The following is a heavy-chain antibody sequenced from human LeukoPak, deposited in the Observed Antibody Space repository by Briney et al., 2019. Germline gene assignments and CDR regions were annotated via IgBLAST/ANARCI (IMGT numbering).Heavy chain of an antibody. CDR2: INPNTGGA. D-gene: IGHD3-10*01. J-gene: IGHJ4*02. V-gene: IGHV1-2*02. CDR1: GYTFSDYY. Sequence: ASVKVSCKASGYTFSDYYIHWVRQAPGQGLEYMGWINPNTGGASYAQKFRVRVTMTRDTSSSTVYMQLSTLTPDDTAVYSCARGRPSGEPPDHWGQGTLVAVSS. CDR3: ARGRPSGEPPDH.